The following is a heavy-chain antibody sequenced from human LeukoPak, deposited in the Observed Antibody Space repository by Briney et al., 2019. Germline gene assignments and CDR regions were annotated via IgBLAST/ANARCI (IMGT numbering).Heavy chain of an antibody. Sequence: GGSLRLSCAASGFTFSSYAMSWVRQAPGKGLEWVSAISGSGGSTYYADSVKGRFTISRDNSKNTLYLQMNSLRAEYTAVYYCAKPDYDSSGYYPYYFDYWGQGTLVTVSS. CDR3: AKPDYDSSGYYPYYFDY. D-gene: IGHD3-22*01. CDR2: ISGSGGST. CDR1: GFTFSSYA. J-gene: IGHJ4*02. V-gene: IGHV3-23*01.